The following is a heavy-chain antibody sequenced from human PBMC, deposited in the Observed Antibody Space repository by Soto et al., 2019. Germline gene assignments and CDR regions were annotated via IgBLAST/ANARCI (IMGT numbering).Heavy chain of an antibody. J-gene: IGHJ5*02. CDR1: GYTFTSYG. CDR3: ARWVADRLVAIHH. Sequence: ASVKVSCKASGYTFTSYGISWVRQAPGQGLEWMGWISAYNGNTNYAQKLQGRVTMTTDTSTSTAYMELSSLRSEDTAVYYCARWVADRLVAIHHWGQGTLVTFSS. D-gene: IGHD6-6*01. CDR2: ISAYNGNT. V-gene: IGHV1-18*01.